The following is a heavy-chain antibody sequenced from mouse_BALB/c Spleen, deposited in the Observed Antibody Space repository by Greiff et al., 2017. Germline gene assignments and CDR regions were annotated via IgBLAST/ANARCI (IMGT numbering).Heavy chain of an antibody. CDR1: GFTFSDYG. CDR3: AREGDYYGSSYNWYFDV. Sequence: DVKLVESGGGLVQPGGSRKLSCAASGFTFSDYGMAWVRQAPGKGPEWVAFISNLAYSIYYADTVTGRFTISRENAKNTLYLEMSSLRSEDTAMYYCAREGDYYGSSYNWYFDVGGAGTTVTVSS. D-gene: IGHD1-1*01. J-gene: IGHJ1*01. V-gene: IGHV5-15*02. CDR2: ISNLAYSI.